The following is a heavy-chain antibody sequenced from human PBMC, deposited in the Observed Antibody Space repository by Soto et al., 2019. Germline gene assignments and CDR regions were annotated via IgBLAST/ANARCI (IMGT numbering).Heavy chain of an antibody. CDR1: EVTITYCY. V-gene: IGHV4-59*12. CDR3: VSVEGTPTVTGDYYYYAADA. CDR2: IFDGGSA. J-gene: IGHJ6*02. Sequence: PSETRSLTCPGSEVTITYCYWSWIRQGAGKGLEWLGYIFDGGSANYNPSLKSRVSFSLDKSQNQLSLKLTSVTGADTAIYYCVSVEGTPTVTGDYYYYAADAWGQGTAVTVSS. D-gene: IGHD4-17*01.